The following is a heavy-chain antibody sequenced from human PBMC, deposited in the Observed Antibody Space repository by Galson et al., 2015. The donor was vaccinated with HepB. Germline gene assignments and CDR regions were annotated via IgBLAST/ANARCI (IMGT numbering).Heavy chain of an antibody. CDR2: IDWDDDK. D-gene: IGHD3-10*02. V-gene: IGHV2-70*11. CDR3: ARTLYSAFLFDY. CDR1: GFSLSTSGMC. Sequence: PALVKPTQTLTLTCTFSGFSLSTSGMCVSWLRQPPGKALEWLARIDWDDDKYYSTSLKTRLTISKDTSKNQVVLTMTNMDPVDTATYYCARTLYSAFLFDYWGQGTLVTVSS. J-gene: IGHJ4*02.